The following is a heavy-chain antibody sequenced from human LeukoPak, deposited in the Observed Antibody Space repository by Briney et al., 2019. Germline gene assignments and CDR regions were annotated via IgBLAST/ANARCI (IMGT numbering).Heavy chain of an antibody. Sequence: SETLSLTCTVSGGSISSYYWSWIRQPPGKGLEWIGNIYYSGSTYYNPSLKSRVTISVDTSKNQFSLKLSSVTAADTAVYYCAGSAPGYFDAFDIWGQGTLVTVSS. D-gene: IGHD3-22*01. CDR2: IYYSGST. CDR3: AGSAPGYFDAFDI. J-gene: IGHJ3*02. CDR1: GGSISSYY. V-gene: IGHV4-59*04.